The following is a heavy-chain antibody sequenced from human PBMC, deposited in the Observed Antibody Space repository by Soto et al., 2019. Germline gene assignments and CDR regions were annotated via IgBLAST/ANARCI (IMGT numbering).Heavy chain of an antibody. V-gene: IGHV2-70*01. J-gene: IGHJ6*02. Sequence: SGPTLVNPTQTLTLTCSFSGFSLSADGMCVSWIRQPPGRALEWLALIDWEDNKFYNTPLKTRLTLSKDTSKNQVVLTMTDMDPVDTATYYCVRIRSGYSPSSYYYGLDVWGQGTTVTVSS. CDR2: IDWEDNK. D-gene: IGHD3-3*01. CDR1: GFSLSADGMC. CDR3: VRIRSGYSPSSYYYGLDV.